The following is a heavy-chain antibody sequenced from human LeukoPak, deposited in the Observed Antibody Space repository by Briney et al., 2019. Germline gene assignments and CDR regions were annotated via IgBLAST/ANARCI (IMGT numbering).Heavy chain of an antibody. J-gene: IGHJ3*02. Sequence: GASLQISCKGSGSSFTSYWIGWVRPLPGKGLEWMGIIYPGDSDTTYSPSFQGQVSISADKSISTAYLQWSSLKASDTAMYYCARVTYYYDSSGYYYHHAFDIWGQGTMVTVSS. D-gene: IGHD3-22*01. CDR2: IYPGDSDT. CDR3: ARVTYYYDSSGYYYHHAFDI. CDR1: GSSFTSYW. V-gene: IGHV5-51*01.